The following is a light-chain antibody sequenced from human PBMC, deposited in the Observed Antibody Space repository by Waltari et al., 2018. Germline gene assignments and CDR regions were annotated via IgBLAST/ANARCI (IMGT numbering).Light chain of an antibody. CDR3: SSYAGGNNLYV. J-gene: IGLJ1*01. CDR2: DVS. V-gene: IGLV2-8*01. CDR1: SSDVGGYNY. Sequence: QSALTQPPSASGSPGQSVTISCTGTSSDVGGYNYVSWYQKHPGKAPKRMIYDVSKRPSGVPDRCSGSKAGNTASLTVSGLQAEDEADYYCSSYAGGNNLYVFGTGTKVTVL.